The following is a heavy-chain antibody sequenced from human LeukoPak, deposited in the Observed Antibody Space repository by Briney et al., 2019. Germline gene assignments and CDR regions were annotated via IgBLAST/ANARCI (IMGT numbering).Heavy chain of an antibody. J-gene: IGHJ4*02. D-gene: IGHD5-18*01. Sequence: SETLSLTCTVSGDPISSYYWSWLRQPAGKGLEWIGRIYTSGSTNYNPSLKSRVTISGDTSKNQFSLKLSSVTAADTAVYYCAREGYSSYYFDYWGQGTLVTVSS. CDR2: IYTSGST. V-gene: IGHV4-4*07. CDR1: GDPISSYY. CDR3: AREGYSSYYFDY.